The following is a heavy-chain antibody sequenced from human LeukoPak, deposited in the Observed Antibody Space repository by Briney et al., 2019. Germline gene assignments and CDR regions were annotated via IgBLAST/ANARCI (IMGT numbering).Heavy chain of an antibody. CDR3: AREDIAAAVNFDY. D-gene: IGHD6-13*01. Sequence: ASVKVSCKASGYTFTGYYMHWVRQAPGQGLEWMGWINPNSGGTNYAQKFQGRVTMTRDTSISTAYMELSRLRSDDTAVYYCAREDIAAAVNFDYWGQRTLVTVSS. V-gene: IGHV1-2*02. CDR1: GYTFTGYY. J-gene: IGHJ4*02. CDR2: INPNSGGT.